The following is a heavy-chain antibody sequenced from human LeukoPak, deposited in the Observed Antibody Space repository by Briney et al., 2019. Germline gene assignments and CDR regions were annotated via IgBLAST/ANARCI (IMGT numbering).Heavy chain of an antibody. CDR1: GFTFSSYA. J-gene: IGHJ4*02. D-gene: IGHD3-22*01. V-gene: IGHV3-23*01. CDR2: ISGSGGST. CDR3: AKDTRRVVVITPGSFDY. Sequence: GGSLRLSCAASGFTFSSYAMSWVRQAPGKGLEWVSAISGSGGSTYYADSVKGRFTISRDNSKNALYLQMNSLRAEDTAVYYCAKDTRRVVVITPGSFDYWGQGTLVTVSP.